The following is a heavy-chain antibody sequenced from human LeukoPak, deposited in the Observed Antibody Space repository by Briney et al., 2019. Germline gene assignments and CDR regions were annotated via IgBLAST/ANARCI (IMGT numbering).Heavy chain of an antibody. V-gene: IGHV4-39*01. Sequence: SETLSLTCTVSGGSISVSSYYWGWIRQPPRKGLEWIGTIFYSGDTYYSPSLKSRATISVDTSKNQFSLKLSSVTAADTAVYYCARNHCSGGKCFLSYFDYWGQGTLVTVSS. CDR2: IFYSGDT. CDR3: ARNHCSGGKCFLSYFDY. CDR1: GGSISVSSYY. D-gene: IGHD2-15*01. J-gene: IGHJ4*02.